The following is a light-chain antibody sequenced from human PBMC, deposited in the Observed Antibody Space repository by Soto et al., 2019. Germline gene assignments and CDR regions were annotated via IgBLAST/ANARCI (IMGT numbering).Light chain of an antibody. CDR3: AAWDDSLRGSAV. CDR2: RNN. J-gene: IGLJ7*01. CDR1: SSNIGSNY. V-gene: IGLV1-47*01. Sequence: QSVLTQPPSASGTPGQRVTISCSGSSSNIGSNYVYWYQQLPGTAPKLLIYRNNQRPSGVPDRFSGSKSGTSASLAISGLRSEDEADYYCAAWDDSLRGSAVFGGGTQLTVL.